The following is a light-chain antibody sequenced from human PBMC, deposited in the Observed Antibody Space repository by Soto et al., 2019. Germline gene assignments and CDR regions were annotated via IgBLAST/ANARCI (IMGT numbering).Light chain of an antibody. CDR1: QSVSNY. V-gene: IGKV3-20*01. CDR3: QHYSTSAFT. Sequence: EIVLTQSPGTLSLSPGERATLSCRARQSVSNYLVWYRQRPGQAPRLLIHGASIRATGIPDRFSGSGSGTDFTLTISRLEPEDFAVYYCQHYSTSAFTFGPGTKVDIK. CDR2: GAS. J-gene: IGKJ3*01.